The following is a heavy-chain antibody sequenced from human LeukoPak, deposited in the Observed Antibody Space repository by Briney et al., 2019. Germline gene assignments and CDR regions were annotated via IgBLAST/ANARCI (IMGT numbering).Heavy chain of an antibody. J-gene: IGHJ4*02. CDR1: GDSISTYY. Sequence: SETLSLTCTVSGDSISTYYWSWIRQPPGKGLEWIGYIDYSGSTAYNPSLNGRVAVSLDASRNQFSLKLRSVTAADTAVYYCARLNGGNWGPGILVTVSS. CDR2: IDYSGST. CDR3: ARLNGGN. D-gene: IGHD4-23*01. V-gene: IGHV4-59*08.